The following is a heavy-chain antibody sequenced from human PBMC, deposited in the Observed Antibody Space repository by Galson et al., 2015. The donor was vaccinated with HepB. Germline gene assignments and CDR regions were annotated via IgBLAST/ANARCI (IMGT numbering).Heavy chain of an antibody. CDR3: ARDHHYYDSSGYCDY. Sequence: SLRLSCAASGFTFSSYSMNWVRQAPGKGLEWVSYISSSSSTIYYADSVKGRFTISRDNAKNSLYLQMNSLRAEDTAVYYCARDHHYYDSSGYCDYWGQGTLVTVSS. D-gene: IGHD3-22*01. J-gene: IGHJ4*02. CDR1: GFTFSSYS. V-gene: IGHV3-48*04. CDR2: ISSSSSTI.